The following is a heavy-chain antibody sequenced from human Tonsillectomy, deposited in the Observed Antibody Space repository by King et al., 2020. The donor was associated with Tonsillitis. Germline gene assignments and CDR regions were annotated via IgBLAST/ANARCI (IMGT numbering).Heavy chain of an antibody. J-gene: IGHJ4*02. CDR3: AKVPGPYCSSSTCYVDY. V-gene: IGHV3-23*04. CDR2: ISGGGGSK. D-gene: IGHD2-2*01. CDR1: GFTFSSYA. Sequence: EVQLVESGGGLVQPGGSLRLSCTASGFTFSSYAMSWVRQAPGKGLEWVSAISGGGGSKYYTDSVKGSFTISRDHTKNTLYLQMSSLRAEDTAVSYWAKVPGPYCSSSTCYVDYWGEGTLVTVSS.